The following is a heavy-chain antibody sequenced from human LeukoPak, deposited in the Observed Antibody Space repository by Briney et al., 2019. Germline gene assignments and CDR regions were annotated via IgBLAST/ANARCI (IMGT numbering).Heavy chain of an antibody. J-gene: IGHJ6*03. D-gene: IGHD1-1*01. CDR3: AHKMPGYYYYYMDV. CDR1: WFSLSTSGVG. CDR2: IYWNDDK. V-gene: IGHV2-5*01. Sequence: SGPTLVKPTQTLTLTCTFSWFSLSTSGVGVGWIRQPPGKALEWLALIYWNDDKRYSPSLKSRLTITKDTSKNQVVLTMTNMDPVDTATYYCAHKMPGYYYYYMDVWGKGTTVTISS.